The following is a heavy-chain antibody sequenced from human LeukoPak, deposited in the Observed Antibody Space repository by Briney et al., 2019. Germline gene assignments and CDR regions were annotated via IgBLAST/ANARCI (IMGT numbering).Heavy chain of an antibody. Sequence: PGGSLRLSCAASGFTFSSYWMSWVRQAPGKGLEWVANIKQDGSEKYYVDSVKGRFTISRDNAKNSLYLQMNSLRAEYTSVYYLAKLPPPPLYGDYLFDYWGQGTLVTVSS. J-gene: IGHJ4*02. D-gene: IGHD4-17*01. CDR2: IKQDGSEK. CDR3: AKLPPPPLYGDYLFDY. CDR1: GFTFSSYW. V-gene: IGHV3-7*01.